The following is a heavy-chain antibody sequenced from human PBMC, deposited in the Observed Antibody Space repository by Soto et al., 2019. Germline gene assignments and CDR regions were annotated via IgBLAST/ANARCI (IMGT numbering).Heavy chain of an antibody. D-gene: IGHD3-3*01. CDR1: GFTFSTYG. V-gene: IGHV3-33*01. CDR2: IWYDGSNK. Sequence: QVQLVESGGGVVQPGRSLRLSCAASGFTFSTYGIHWVRQAPGKGLEWVAVIWYDGSNKYYADSVKGRFTISRDNSKNTLYLQMNSLRAEATAVYYCASDRSYGPFWFDYWGQGTLVSVSS. CDR3: ASDRSYGPFWFDY. J-gene: IGHJ4*02.